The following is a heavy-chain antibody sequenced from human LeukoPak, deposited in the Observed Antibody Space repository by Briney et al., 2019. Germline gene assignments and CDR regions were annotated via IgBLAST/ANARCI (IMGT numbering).Heavy chain of an antibody. J-gene: IGHJ4*02. D-gene: IGHD3-3*01. CDR1: GYTFTSYD. V-gene: IGHV1-18*04. CDR3: ARHLNYWSGYPPDY. CDR2: ISTSNGDT. Sequence: ASVRVSCKASGYTFTSYDISWVRQAPGQGFEWMAWISTSNGDTNFAERFQGRVSLTTDTSTNTVYMDLKNLTSDDTAVFYCARHLNYWSGYPPDYWGQGTLVTVSS.